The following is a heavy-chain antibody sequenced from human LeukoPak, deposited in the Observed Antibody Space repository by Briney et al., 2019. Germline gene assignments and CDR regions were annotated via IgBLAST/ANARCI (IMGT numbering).Heavy chain of an antibody. Sequence: GGSLRLSCAASGFTFSDYNMRWIRQAPGKGLEWVSSISRSGSTKYYADSVKGRFTISRDNAKNSLFLQMNSLRAEDTAVYYCARVLGYCSGGNCYSGGLGYMDVWGKGTTVTISS. CDR2: ISRSGSTK. CDR3: ARVLGYCSGGNCYSGGLGYMDV. V-gene: IGHV3-11*01. CDR1: GFTFSDYN. D-gene: IGHD2-15*01. J-gene: IGHJ6*03.